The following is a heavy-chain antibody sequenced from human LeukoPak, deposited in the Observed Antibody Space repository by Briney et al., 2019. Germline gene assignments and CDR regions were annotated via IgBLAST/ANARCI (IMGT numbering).Heavy chain of an antibody. CDR2: ISSSSSYI. CDR3: ARDLLYSSGLDY. Sequence: PGGSLRLSCAASGFTFSSYSMNWVRQAPGKGLEWVSSISSSSSYIYYADSVKGQFTISRDNAKNSLYLQMNSLRAEDTAVYYCARDLLYSSGLDYWGQGTLVTVSS. J-gene: IGHJ4*02. CDR1: GFTFSSYS. D-gene: IGHD6-19*01. V-gene: IGHV3-21*01.